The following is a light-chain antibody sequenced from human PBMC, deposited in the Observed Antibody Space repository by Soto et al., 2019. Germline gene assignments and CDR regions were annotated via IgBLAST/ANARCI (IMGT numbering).Light chain of an antibody. J-gene: IGLJ2*01. CDR3: SSYTSSSPPVV. CDR1: SSDVGGYNY. Sequence: QSALTQPASVSGSPGQSITISCTGTSSDVGGYNYVSWYQQHPGKAPKLMIYEVSNRPSGVSNRFSGSKSGNTASLTISGLQGEDEAEYNCSSYTSSSPPVVFGGGTKVTVL. CDR2: EVS. V-gene: IGLV2-14*01.